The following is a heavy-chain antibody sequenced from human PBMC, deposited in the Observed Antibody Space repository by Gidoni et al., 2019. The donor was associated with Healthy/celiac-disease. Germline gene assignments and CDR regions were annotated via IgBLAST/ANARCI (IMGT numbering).Heavy chain of an antibody. CDR1: GFTFDDYA. J-gene: IGHJ4*02. V-gene: IGHV3-9*01. D-gene: IGHD2-21*02. CDR3: AREHIVVVTALFDY. Sequence: EVQPVESGGGVVQPGRYLRLSCAAPGFTFDDYAMHWVRQAPGKGLEWVSGISWNSGSIGYADSVKGRFTISRDNAKNSLYLQMNSLRAEDTALYYCAREHIVVVTALFDYWGQGTLVTVSS. CDR2: ISWNSGSI.